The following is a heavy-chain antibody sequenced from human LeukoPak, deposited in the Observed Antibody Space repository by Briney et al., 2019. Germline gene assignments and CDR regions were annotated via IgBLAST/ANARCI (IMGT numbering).Heavy chain of an antibody. Sequence: SQTLSLTCTVSGGSISSGDYYWSWIRQPPGKGLEWIGYIYYSGSTYYNPSLKSRVTISVDTSKNQFSLKLSSVTAADTAVYYCANYASGTCRFDPWGQGTLVTVSS. V-gene: IGHV4-30-4*01. CDR2: IYYSGST. CDR3: ANYASGTCRFDP. CDR1: GGSISSGDYY. D-gene: IGHD3-10*01. J-gene: IGHJ5*02.